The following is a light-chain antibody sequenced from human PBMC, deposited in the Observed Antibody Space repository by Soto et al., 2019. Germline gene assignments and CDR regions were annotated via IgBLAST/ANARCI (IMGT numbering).Light chain of an antibody. CDR2: EVS. CDR3: CSYAGSSTFV. CDR1: SSDVGSYNL. J-gene: IGLJ1*01. Sequence: QSALTQPASVSGSPGQSITISCTGTSSDVGSYNLVSWYQQQPGKAPKLMIYEVSKRPSGVSNRFSGFKSGNTASLTISGLQAEDEADYYCCSYAGSSTFVFGNGTKVTVL. V-gene: IGLV2-23*02.